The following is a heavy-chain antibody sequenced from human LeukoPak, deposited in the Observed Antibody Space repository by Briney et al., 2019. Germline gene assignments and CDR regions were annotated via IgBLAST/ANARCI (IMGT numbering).Heavy chain of an antibody. CDR3: ASAKGWLQLPPFDY. CDR2: IIPIFGTA. Sequence: ASVKVSCKASGGTFSSYAISWVRQAPGQGLEWMGGIIPIFGTANYAQKFQGRVTITADESTSTAYMELSSLRSEDTAVYYCASAKGWLQLPPFDYWGQGTLVTVSS. CDR1: GGTFSSYA. D-gene: IGHD5-24*01. V-gene: IGHV1-69*01. J-gene: IGHJ4*02.